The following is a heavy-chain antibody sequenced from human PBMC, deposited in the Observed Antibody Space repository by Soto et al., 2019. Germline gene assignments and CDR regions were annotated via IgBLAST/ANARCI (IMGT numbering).Heavy chain of an antibody. V-gene: IGHV4-39*01. D-gene: IGHD6-13*01. CDR3: ARRNIAATGLGYYFDY. CDR1: GGSISRSSYH. Sequence: SETLSLTCTVSGGSISRSSYHWGWIRQPPGKGLEWIGSIYYSGSTYYNPSLKSRVTISVDTSKNQFSLKLSSVIAADTAVYYCARRNIAATGLGYYFDYWGQGTLVT. CDR2: IYYSGST. J-gene: IGHJ4*02.